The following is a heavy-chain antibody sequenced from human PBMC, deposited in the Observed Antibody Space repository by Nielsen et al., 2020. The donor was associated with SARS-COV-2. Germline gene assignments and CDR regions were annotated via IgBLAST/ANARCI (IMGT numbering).Heavy chain of an antibody. J-gene: IGHJ4*02. CDR2: ISYDGVRK. Sequence: GGSLRLSCAASGFTFSDFAMHWVRQAPGKGLEWVALISYDGVRKYYADTVQGRFIVSRDNSKNALFLQMNSMRPEDTAVYFCVRVFSGYGFYYFDSWGQGTLVTVSS. CDR1: GFTFSDFA. V-gene: IGHV3-30-3*01. D-gene: IGHD5-12*01. CDR3: VRVFSGYGFYYFDS.